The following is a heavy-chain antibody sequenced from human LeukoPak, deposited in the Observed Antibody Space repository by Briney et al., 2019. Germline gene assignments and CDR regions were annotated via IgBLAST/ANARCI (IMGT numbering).Heavy chain of an antibody. Sequence: GASVKVSCKASGYTFTNYYIHWVRQAPGQGLEWMGRIIPILGIANYAQKFQGRVTITADKSTSTAYMELSSLRSEDTAVYYCARASTYYYDRETFDIWGQGTMVTVSS. CDR1: GYTFTNYY. V-gene: IGHV1-69*02. J-gene: IGHJ3*02. CDR3: ARASTYYYDRETFDI. CDR2: IIPILGIA. D-gene: IGHD3-22*01.